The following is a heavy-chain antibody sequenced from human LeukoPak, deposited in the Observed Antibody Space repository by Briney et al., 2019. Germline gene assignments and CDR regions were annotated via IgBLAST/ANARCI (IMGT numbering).Heavy chain of an antibody. CDR1: GVSISSYY. Sequence: PSETLSLTCTVSGVSISSYYWSWIRQPPGKGLEWVSAISGSGGSTYYADSVKGRFTISRDNSKNTLYLQMNSLRAEDTAVYYCAKDPAEAVAGTWYFDYWGQGTLVTVSS. CDR3: AKDPAEAVAGTWYFDY. CDR2: ISGSGGST. J-gene: IGHJ4*02. V-gene: IGHV3-23*01. D-gene: IGHD6-19*01.